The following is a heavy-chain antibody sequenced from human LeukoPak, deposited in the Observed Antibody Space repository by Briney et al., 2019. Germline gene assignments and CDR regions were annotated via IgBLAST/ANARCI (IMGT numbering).Heavy chain of an antibody. J-gene: IGHJ6*02. V-gene: IGHV3-30-3*01. CDR2: ISYDGSNK. CDR3: ARVGRAWIQLWYYYYGMDV. D-gene: IGHD5-18*01. Sequence: PGRSLRLSCAASGFTFSSYAMHWVRQAPGKGLEWVAVISYDGSNKYYADSVKGRFTISRDNSKNTLYLQMNSLRAEDTAVYYCARVGRAWIQLWYYYYGMDVWGQGTTVTVSS. CDR1: GFTFSSYA.